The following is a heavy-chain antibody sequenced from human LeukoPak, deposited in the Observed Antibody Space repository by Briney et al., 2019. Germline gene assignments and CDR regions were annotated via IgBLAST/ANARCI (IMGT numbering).Heavy chain of an antibody. V-gene: IGHV4-39*01. Sequence: NTSETLSLTCSAFGGSIRSSSYYWGWIRQTPGKGLEWIGSIYYSGGSYYNPSLKSRVTISVDTSNNQFSLKLTSVTAADTAVYYCARRDCTSTTCYAGSYYFDYWDQGTLVTVSS. CDR2: IYYSGGS. J-gene: IGHJ4*02. D-gene: IGHD2-2*01. CDR3: ARRDCTSTTCYAGSYYFDY. CDR1: GGSIRSSSYY.